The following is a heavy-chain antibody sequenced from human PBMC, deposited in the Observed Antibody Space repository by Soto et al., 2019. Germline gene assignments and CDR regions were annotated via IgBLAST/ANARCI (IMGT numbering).Heavy chain of an antibody. Sequence: GASVNVSCKASGYTFTSYGISWVRQAPGQGLEWMGWISAYNGNTNYAQKLQGRVTMTTDTSTSTAYMELRSLRSDDTAVYYCARDRATVTNTPFDYWGQGTLVTVSS. CDR3: ARDRATVTNTPFDY. D-gene: IGHD4-17*01. J-gene: IGHJ4*02. CDR1: GYTFTSYG. CDR2: ISAYNGNT. V-gene: IGHV1-18*01.